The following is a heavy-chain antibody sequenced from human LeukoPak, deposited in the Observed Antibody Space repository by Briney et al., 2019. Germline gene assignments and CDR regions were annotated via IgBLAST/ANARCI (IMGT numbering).Heavy chain of an antibody. D-gene: IGHD3-3*01. CDR3: ARGRAYYDFWSGSRAYYYGMDV. V-gene: IGHV1-69*05. CDR2: IIPIFGTA. Sequence: GASVKVSCKASGGTFSSYAISWVRRAPGQGLEWMGGIIPIFGTADYAQKFQGRVTMTRNTSISTAYMELSSLRSEDTAVYYCARGRAYYDFWSGSRAYYYGMDVWGQGTTVTVSS. J-gene: IGHJ6*02. CDR1: GGTFSSYA.